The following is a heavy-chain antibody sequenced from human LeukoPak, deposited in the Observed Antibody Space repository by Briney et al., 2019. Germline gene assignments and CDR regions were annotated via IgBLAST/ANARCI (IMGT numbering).Heavy chain of an antibody. Sequence: GGSLRLSCAASGFTVSRNYMSWVRQAPGKGLEWVSVIYSGGSTYYADSVKGRFTISRDNSKNTLYLQMNSLRAEDTAVYYCAREKGDLSSSSSKLSLASISSEDAFDIWGQGTMVTVSS. J-gene: IGHJ3*02. V-gene: IGHV3-53*01. D-gene: IGHD6-6*01. CDR3: AREKGDLSSSSSKLSLASISSEDAFDI. CDR2: IYSGGST. CDR1: GFTVSRNY.